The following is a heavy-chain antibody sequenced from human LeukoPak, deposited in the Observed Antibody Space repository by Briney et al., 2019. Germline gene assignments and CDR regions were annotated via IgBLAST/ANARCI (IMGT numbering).Heavy chain of an antibody. D-gene: IGHD2-15*01. CDR2: ISGSSSST. J-gene: IGHJ5*02. CDR1: GFTFSSYA. Sequence: PGGSLRLSCAASGFTFSSYAMSWVRQAPGKGLEWVSAISGSSSSTYYADSVKGRFTISRDNSKNSLYLQMNSLSAEDTAIYYCARAPGGPRPGNWFDPWGQGTLVTVSS. CDR3: ARAPGGPRPGNWFDP. V-gene: IGHV3-23*01.